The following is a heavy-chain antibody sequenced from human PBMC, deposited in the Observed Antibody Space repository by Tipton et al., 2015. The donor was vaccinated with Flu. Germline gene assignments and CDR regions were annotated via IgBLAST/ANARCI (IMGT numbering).Heavy chain of an antibody. D-gene: IGHD4-17*01. CDR3: AMEGPYGDFDY. J-gene: IGHJ4*02. Sequence: LRLSCTVSGGSISSYYWSWIRQPPGKGLEWIGYIYYSGSTNYNPSLKSRVTISVDTSKNQFSLKLSSVTAADTAVYYCAMEGPYGDFDYWGQGTLVTVSS. V-gene: IGHV4-59*12. CDR1: GGSISSYY. CDR2: IYYSGST.